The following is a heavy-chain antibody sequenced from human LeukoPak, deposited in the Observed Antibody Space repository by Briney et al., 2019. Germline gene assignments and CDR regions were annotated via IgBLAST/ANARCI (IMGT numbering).Heavy chain of an antibody. CDR3: ARGGYGNYYYYYMDV. J-gene: IGHJ6*03. D-gene: IGHD5-18*01. CDR2: INHSGST. CDR1: GGSFSGYY. Sequence: SETLSLTCAVYGGSFSGYYWSWIRQPPGKGLEWIGEINHSGSTNYNPSLKSRVTISVDTSKNQFSLKPSSVTAADTAVYYCARGGYGNYYYYYMDVWGKGTTVTVSS. V-gene: IGHV4-34*01.